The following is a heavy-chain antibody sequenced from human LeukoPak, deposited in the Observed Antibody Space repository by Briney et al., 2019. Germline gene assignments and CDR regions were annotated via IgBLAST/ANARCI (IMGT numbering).Heavy chain of an antibody. V-gene: IGHV4-38-2*02. Sequence: SETLSLTCTVSGGSISSGYYWGWIRQPPGKGLEWIGSIYHSGSTYYNPSLKSRVTISVDTSKNQFSLKLSSVTAADTAVYYCARDEDPVADSSGYYVGAFDIWGQGTMVTVSS. CDR1: GGSISSGYY. D-gene: IGHD3-22*01. CDR2: IYHSGST. J-gene: IGHJ3*02. CDR3: ARDEDPVADSSGYYVGAFDI.